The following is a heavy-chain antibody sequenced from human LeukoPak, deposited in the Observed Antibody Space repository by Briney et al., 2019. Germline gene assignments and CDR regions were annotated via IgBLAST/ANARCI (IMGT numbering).Heavy chain of an antibody. D-gene: IGHD3-10*01. CDR3: ANLFETYYYGSGSYPALDY. J-gene: IGHJ4*02. Sequence: PGGSLRLSCAASGFTFSSYGMSWVRQAPGKGLEWVSAISGSGGSTYYADSVKGRFTISRDNSKNTLYLQMNSLRAEDTAVYYCANLFETYYYGSGSYPALDYWGQGTLVTVSS. CDR1: GFTFSSYG. CDR2: ISGSGGST. V-gene: IGHV3-23*01.